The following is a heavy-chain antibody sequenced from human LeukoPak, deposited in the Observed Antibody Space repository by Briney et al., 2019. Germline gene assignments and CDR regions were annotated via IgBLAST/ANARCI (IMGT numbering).Heavy chain of an antibody. Sequence: GGSLRLSCVASGLTFSNSAMHWVRQAPGKELEWVAIMSFDGSHERYGDSVKGRFTLSRDNSKNSLYLQMNSLRAEDTAVYYCARRYFDYWGQGTLVTVSS. CDR1: GLTFSNSA. J-gene: IGHJ4*02. V-gene: IGHV3-30*04. CDR2: MSFDGSHE. CDR3: ARRYFDY.